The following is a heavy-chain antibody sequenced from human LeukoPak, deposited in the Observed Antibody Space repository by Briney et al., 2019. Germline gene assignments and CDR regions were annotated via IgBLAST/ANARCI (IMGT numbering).Heavy chain of an antibody. CDR1: GGSFSGYY. CDR2: INHSGST. J-gene: IGHJ1*01. V-gene: IGHV4-34*01. CDR3: ARGLKPRRYFQH. Sequence: SETLSLTCAVYGGSFSGYYWSWIRQPPGKGLEWIGEINHSGSTNYNPSLKSRVTISVDTSKNQFSLKLSSVTAADTAVYYCARGLKPRRYFQHWGQGTLVTVSS.